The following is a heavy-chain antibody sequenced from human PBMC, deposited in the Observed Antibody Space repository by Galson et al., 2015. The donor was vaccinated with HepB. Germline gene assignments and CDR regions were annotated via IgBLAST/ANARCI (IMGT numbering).Heavy chain of an antibody. V-gene: IGHV1-24*01. CDR1: GYTLTELS. Sequence: SCKVSGYTLTELSMHWVRQAPGKGLEWMGGFDPEDGETIYAQKFQGRVTMTEDTSTDTAYMELSSLRSEDTAVYYCATVRRWLQLRGSSFDYWGQGTLVTVSS. CDR2: FDPEDGET. J-gene: IGHJ4*02. CDR3: ATVRRWLQLRGSSFDY. D-gene: IGHD5-24*01.